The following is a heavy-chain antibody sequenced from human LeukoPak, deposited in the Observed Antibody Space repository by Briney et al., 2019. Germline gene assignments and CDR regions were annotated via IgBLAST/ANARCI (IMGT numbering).Heavy chain of an antibody. Sequence: GGSLRLSCAASGFTFSSYAMHWVRQAPGKGLEWVAVISYDGSNKYYADSVKGRLTISRDNSKNTLYLQMNSLRAEDTAVYYCARASNDYGDYDYWGQGTLVTVSS. CDR3: ARASNDYGDYDY. D-gene: IGHD4-17*01. CDR1: GFTFSSYA. CDR2: ISYDGSNK. J-gene: IGHJ4*02. V-gene: IGHV3-30*04.